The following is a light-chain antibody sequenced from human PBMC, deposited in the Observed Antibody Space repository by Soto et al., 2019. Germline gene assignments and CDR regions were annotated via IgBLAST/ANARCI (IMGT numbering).Light chain of an antibody. CDR3: QQYSRYLFT. V-gene: IGKV1-5*03. Sequence: DIQMTQSPSTLSASVGDRVTITCRASQSISSKLAWYQQKPGKAPKVLINKASSLESGVPSRFSGSGSGTEFTLTISSLQPDDFATYYFQQYSRYLFTFGGGTKVDIK. CDR1: QSISSK. J-gene: IGKJ4*01. CDR2: KAS.